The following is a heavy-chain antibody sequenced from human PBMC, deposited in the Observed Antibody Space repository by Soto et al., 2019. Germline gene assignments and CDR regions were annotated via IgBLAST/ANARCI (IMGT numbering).Heavy chain of an antibody. Sequence: PGGSLRLSCAASGFTLSSYWMSWVRQAPGKGLEWVANIKQDGSEKYYVDSVKGRFTISRDNAKNSLYLQMNSLRAEDTAVYYCARDIVGATTVYYYGMDVWGQGTTVTVSS. V-gene: IGHV3-7*03. CDR1: GFTLSSYW. CDR2: IKQDGSEK. CDR3: ARDIVGATTVYYYGMDV. D-gene: IGHD1-26*01. J-gene: IGHJ6*02.